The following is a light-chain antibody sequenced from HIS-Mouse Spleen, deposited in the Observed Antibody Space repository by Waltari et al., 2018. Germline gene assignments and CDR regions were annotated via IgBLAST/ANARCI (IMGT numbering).Light chain of an antibody. Sequence: QSVLTQPPSVSGAPGQRVTISCTGRSSNSGAGYDGHWYQQLPGTAPKLLIYCNSNRPSGVPDRFSGSKSGTSASLAITGLQAEDEADYYCQSYDSSLSGYVFGTGTKVTVL. CDR1: SSNSGAGYD. J-gene: IGLJ1*01. V-gene: IGLV1-40*01. CDR2: CNS. CDR3: QSYDSSLSGYV.